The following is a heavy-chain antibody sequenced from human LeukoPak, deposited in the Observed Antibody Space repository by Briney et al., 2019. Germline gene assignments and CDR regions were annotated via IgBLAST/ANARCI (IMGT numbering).Heavy chain of an antibody. CDR3: ARFKSAWHAFDY. D-gene: IGHD3-3*01. CDR1: GRSVISSGYS. V-gene: IGHV4-39*01. CDR2: MYYGGNT. Sequence: SQTMSLACTVSGRSVISSGYSWGLIREPPGKGLEWIGSMYYGGNTYYNPSLKSQVTISVDSSTNQFSLELNSVTATDTAVYYCARFKSAWHAFDYWGQGTLVTVSS. J-gene: IGHJ4*02.